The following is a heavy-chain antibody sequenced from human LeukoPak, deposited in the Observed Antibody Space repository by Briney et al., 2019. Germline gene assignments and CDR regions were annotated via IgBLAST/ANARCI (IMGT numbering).Heavy chain of an antibody. CDR2: IIPIFGTA. CDR3: ARAPDTAMVIDYFDY. Sequence: GASVKVSCXVSGYTLTELSMHWVRQAPGKGLEWMGRIIPIFGTANYAQKFQGRVTITTDESTSTAYMELSSLRSEDTAVYYCARAPDTAMVIDYFDYWGQGTLVTVSS. J-gene: IGHJ4*02. V-gene: IGHV1-69*05. CDR1: GYTLTELS. D-gene: IGHD5-18*01.